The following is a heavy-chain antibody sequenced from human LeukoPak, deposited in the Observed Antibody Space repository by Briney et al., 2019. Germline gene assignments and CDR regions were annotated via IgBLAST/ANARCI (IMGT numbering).Heavy chain of an antibody. CDR1: GFTFSTYA. D-gene: IGHD6-19*01. V-gene: IGHV3-23*01. CDR3: AKATDKWLVDAFDI. CDR2: ISGSGGST. Sequence: PGGSLRLSCAASGFTFSTYAMSWVRQAPGKGLEWVSVISGSGGSTYYADSMKGRFTISRDNSGNTLYLQMNSPTAEDTAVYYCAKATDKWLVDAFDIWGQGTMATVSS. J-gene: IGHJ3*02.